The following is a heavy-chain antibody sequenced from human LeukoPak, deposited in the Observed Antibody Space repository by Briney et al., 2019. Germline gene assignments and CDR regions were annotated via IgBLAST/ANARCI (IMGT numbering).Heavy chain of an antibody. Sequence: GRSLRLSCAASGFTFSSYGMHWVRQAPGKGLEWVAVISYDGSNKYYADSVKGRFTISRDNSKNTLYLQMNSLRAEDTAVYYCARDQAGPFDFDYWGQGTLVTVSS. CDR2: ISYDGSNK. J-gene: IGHJ4*02. CDR3: ARDQAGPFDFDY. CDR1: GFTFSSYG. D-gene: IGHD3-16*01. V-gene: IGHV3-30*03.